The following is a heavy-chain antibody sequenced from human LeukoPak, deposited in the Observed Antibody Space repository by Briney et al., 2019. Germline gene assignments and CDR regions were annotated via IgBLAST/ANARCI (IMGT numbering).Heavy chain of an antibody. D-gene: IGHD4-23*01. CDR1: GGTFSSYA. CDR3: ARVDGGTVVTPMYAFDI. Sequence: AASVKVSCKASGGTFSSYAISWVRQAPGQGLEWMGRIIPILGIANYAQKFQGRVTITADKSTSTAYMELSSLRSEDTAVYYCARVDGGTVVTPMYAFDIWGQGTMVTVSS. J-gene: IGHJ3*02. V-gene: IGHV1-69*04. CDR2: IIPILGIA.